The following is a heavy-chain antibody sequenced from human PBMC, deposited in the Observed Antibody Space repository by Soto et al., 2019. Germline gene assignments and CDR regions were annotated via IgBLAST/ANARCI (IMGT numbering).Heavy chain of an antibody. Sequence: EVHLAESGGGLVQPGGSLRLSCAASGLIFSSYSMNWVRQAPGKGLEWVSYIDSSSSDIHYADSVRGRFTISRDNAKKSLFLQMDSLRVEDTAVYYCARDRPVDVVPTIPTYYYYMDVRGKGTTVTVSS. D-gene: IGHD5-12*01. CDR2: IDSSSSDI. J-gene: IGHJ6*03. CDR3: ARDRPVDVVPTIPTYYYYMDV. V-gene: IGHV3-48*01. CDR1: GLIFSSYS.